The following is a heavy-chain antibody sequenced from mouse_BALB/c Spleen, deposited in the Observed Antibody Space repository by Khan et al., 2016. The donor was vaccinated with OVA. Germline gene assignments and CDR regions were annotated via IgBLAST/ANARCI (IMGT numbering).Heavy chain of an antibody. CDR3: ATSNPFYAMDD. CDR1: GYSFTDYS. J-gene: IGHJ4*01. D-gene: IGHD4-1*01. Sequence: QFQLVQSGPELKKPGETVKISCKASGYSFTDYSMHWVKQAPGEGLKWMGWINTETGEPTYADDFKGRFAFSLETSVSTAYLQINNLKNEDTATYFCATSNPFYAMDDWGQGTSVTVSS. V-gene: IGHV9-2-1*01. CDR2: INTETGEP.